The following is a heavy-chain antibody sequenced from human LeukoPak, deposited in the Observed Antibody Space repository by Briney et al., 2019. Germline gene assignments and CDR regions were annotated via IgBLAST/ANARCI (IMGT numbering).Heavy chain of an antibody. Sequence: GGFLRLSCAASGFTFSNYWMNWVRQAPGKGLEWVASIGQDGSENYYVDSVKGRFTISRDNAKNSLYLQMNSLRVEDTAVYYCATGGGWYFDYWGQGALITASS. CDR1: GFTFSNYW. CDR2: IGQDGSEN. J-gene: IGHJ4*02. D-gene: IGHD6-19*01. V-gene: IGHV3-7*01. CDR3: ATGGGWYFDY.